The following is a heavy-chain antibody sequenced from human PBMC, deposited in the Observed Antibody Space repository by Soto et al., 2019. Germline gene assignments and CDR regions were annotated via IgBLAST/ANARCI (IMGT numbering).Heavy chain of an antibody. CDR3: ARVPRFSGAFDP. CDR1: GFTFSSYA. Sequence: GGSLRLSCAASGFTFSSYAMSWVRQAPGKGLEWVSAISGSGGSTYYADSVKGRFTISRDNSKNTLYLQMNSLRAEDTAVYYCARVPRFSGAFDPWGQGTLVTVS. V-gene: IGHV3-23*01. D-gene: IGHD3-10*01. J-gene: IGHJ5*02. CDR2: ISGSGGST.